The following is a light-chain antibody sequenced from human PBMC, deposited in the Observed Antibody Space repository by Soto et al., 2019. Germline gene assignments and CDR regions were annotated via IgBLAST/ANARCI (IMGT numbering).Light chain of an antibody. CDR2: DAS. CDR1: QSVISY. V-gene: IGKV3-11*01. CDR3: QERSNWPLVT. J-gene: IGKJ3*01. Sequence: EIVLTQSPATLSLSPGERATLSCRASQSVISYLAWYQQIPGQPPRLLIYDASNRATGIPARFSGSGSGTDFTLTISSLETEDFAVYYCQERSNWPLVTFGPGTRVDV.